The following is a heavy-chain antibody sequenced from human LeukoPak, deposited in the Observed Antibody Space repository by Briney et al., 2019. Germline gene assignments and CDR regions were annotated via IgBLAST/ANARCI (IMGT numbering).Heavy chain of an antibody. CDR3: ARHPLYYYGSGSYYFDY. CDR1: GGSISSYY. CDR2: IYYSGST. J-gene: IGHJ4*02. D-gene: IGHD3-10*01. Sequence: SETLSLTCTVSGGSISSYYWSWIRQPPGKGLEWIGYIYYSGSTNYNPSLKSRVTISVDTSKNQFSLKLSSVTAADTAVYYCARHPLYYYGSGSYYFDYWAREPWSPSPQ. V-gene: IGHV4-59*08.